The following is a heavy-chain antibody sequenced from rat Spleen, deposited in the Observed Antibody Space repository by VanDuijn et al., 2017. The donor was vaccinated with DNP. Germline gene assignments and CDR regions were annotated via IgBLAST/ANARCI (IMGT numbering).Heavy chain of an antibody. CDR2: INSAGST. J-gene: IGHJ2*01. Sequence: EVQLQESGPGLVKPSQSLSLTCSVTGYSITSSYRWNWIRKFPGNKLEWMGYINSAGSTNYNPSLKSRSSITRDTSKNQFFLQVNSVTTEDTATYYCARSHNSGYFDYWGQGVMVTVSS. CDR1: GYSITSSYR. V-gene: IGHV3-3*01. CDR3: ARSHNSGYFDY. D-gene: IGHD4-3*01.